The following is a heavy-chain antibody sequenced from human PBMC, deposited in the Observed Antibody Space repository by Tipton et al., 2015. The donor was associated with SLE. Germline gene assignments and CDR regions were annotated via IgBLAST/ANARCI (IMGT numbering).Heavy chain of an antibody. J-gene: IGHJ3*02. CDR2: IYTSGST. CDR1: GGSISSGDYY. CDR3: ARDGDFDAFDI. V-gene: IGHV4-61*09. Sequence: TLSLTCTVSGGSISSGDYYWSWIRQPAGKGLEWIGYIYTSGSTNYNPSLKSRVTISVDTSKNHFSLKLSSVTAADTAVYYCARDGDFDAFDIWGQGAMVTVSS.